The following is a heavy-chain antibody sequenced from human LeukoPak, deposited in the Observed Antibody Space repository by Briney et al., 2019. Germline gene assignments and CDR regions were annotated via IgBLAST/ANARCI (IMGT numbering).Heavy chain of an antibody. V-gene: IGHV3-48*01. CDR1: GFTFSSYT. CDR2: ISSSSSTISSTI. J-gene: IGHJ4*02. CDR3: VRDVDI. Sequence: GGSLRLSCAASGFTFSSYTMNWVRQAPGKGLEWVSHISSSSSTISSTIYYADSVKGRFTISRDDAENSLYLQMNSLRAEDTAVYYCVRDVDIWGQGTLVTVSS. D-gene: IGHD5-24*01.